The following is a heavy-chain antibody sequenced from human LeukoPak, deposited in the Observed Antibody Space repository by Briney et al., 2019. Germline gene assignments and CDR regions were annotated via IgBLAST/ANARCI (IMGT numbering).Heavy chain of an antibody. Sequence: GGSLRLSCAASGFTFTNYWMFWVRQAPGKGLVWVSGINPDGSTTTYADSVKGRFTISRENAKSTLYLHMNILRVEDTAVYYCARSPFGIAAAVDYYFDYWGQGTLVTVSS. V-gene: IGHV3-74*01. CDR1: GFTFTNYW. CDR2: INPDGSTT. CDR3: ARSPFGIAAAVDYYFDY. J-gene: IGHJ4*02. D-gene: IGHD6-13*01.